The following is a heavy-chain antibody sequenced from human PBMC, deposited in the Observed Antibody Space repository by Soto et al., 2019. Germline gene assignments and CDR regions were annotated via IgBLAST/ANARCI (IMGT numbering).Heavy chain of an antibody. Sequence: ASVKVSCKASGYTFTGYYMHWVRKAPGQGLEWMGWINHNSGGRNYAQKFQGWVTMTRDTSISTAYMELGRLRTDDTAVYYCARVEAGNWAFDPLGQGTLITVSS. CDR1: GYTFTGYY. V-gene: IGHV1-2*04. CDR2: INHNSGGR. D-gene: IGHD1-1*01. CDR3: ARVEAGNWAFDP. J-gene: IGHJ5*02.